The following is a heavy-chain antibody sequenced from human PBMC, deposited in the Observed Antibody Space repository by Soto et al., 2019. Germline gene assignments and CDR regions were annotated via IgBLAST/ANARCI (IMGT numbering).Heavy chain of an antibody. D-gene: IGHD4-17*01. J-gene: IGHJ4*02. CDR3: ARGMTTVTTLDY. CDR1: GCTISSDDYS. V-gene: IGHV4-30-2*01. CDR2: IYHSGST. Sequence: SETLSLTCAVSGCTISSDDYSWSWIRQPPGKGLEWIGYIYHSGSTYYNPSLKSRVTISLDRSKKQFSLKLSSVTAAETAVYYCARGMTTVTTLDYWGQGTLVTVSS.